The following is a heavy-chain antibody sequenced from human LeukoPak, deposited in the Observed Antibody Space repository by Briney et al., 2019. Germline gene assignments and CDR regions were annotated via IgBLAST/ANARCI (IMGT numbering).Heavy chain of an antibody. D-gene: IGHD1-7*01. V-gene: IGHV4-30-4*08. Sequence: SETLSLTCTVSVGSISSGGYYWSWIRQPPGKGLEWIGYIYYSGSTYYNPSLESRVTISVDTSKNQFSLKLSSVTAADTAVYYCAGARTGTTPHYYYYYYMDVWGKGTTVTVSS. CDR1: VGSISSGGYY. CDR2: IYYSGST. J-gene: IGHJ6*03. CDR3: AGARTGTTPHYYYYYYMDV.